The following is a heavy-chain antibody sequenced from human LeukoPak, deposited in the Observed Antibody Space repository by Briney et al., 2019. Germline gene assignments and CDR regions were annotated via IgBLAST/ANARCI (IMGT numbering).Heavy chain of an antibody. CDR3: AKDPPYSSLSLFGY. V-gene: IGHV3-23*01. J-gene: IGHJ4*02. CDR1: GFTFSSYA. Sequence: GGSLRLSCAASGFTFSSYAMRWVRQAPGKGLEWVSAISGSGGSTYYADSVKGRFTISRDNSKNTLYLQMNSLRADDTAVYYCAKDPPYSSLSLFGYWGQGTLVTVSS. D-gene: IGHD6-6*01. CDR2: ISGSGGST.